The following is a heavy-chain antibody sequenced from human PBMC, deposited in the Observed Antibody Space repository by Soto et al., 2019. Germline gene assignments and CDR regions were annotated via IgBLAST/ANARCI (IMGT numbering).Heavy chain of an antibody. Sequence: GASVKVSCKASGGTFSDSGVGFGWVQLAPGQGFQWIGGIIPMSSVVNHGQGFQGRVTITADASTGTAYMELSSLRSEDTAIYYCARHLGEGYFDYWGQGTLVTVSS. CDR1: GGTFSDSGVG. J-gene: IGHJ4*02. V-gene: IGHV1-69*13. CDR2: IIPMSSVV. CDR3: ARHLGEGYFDY.